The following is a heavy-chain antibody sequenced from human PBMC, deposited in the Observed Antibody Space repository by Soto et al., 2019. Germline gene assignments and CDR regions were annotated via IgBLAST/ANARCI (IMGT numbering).Heavy chain of an antibody. Sequence: QGQLVQSVAEVKKPGASVKFSCKAYGYTFTSYGISWVRQAPGQGLEWMGRSSAYNGNTNYAQKLHGIVTMTTDTSTSTAYKELRSLRYDDTAVDYCSGGVSVGATPYWYFDLWGRGTLVTVSS. J-gene: IGHJ2*01. V-gene: IGHV1-18*04. CDR3: SGGVSVGATPYWYFDL. CDR1: GYTFTSYG. CDR2: SSAYNGNT. D-gene: IGHD1-26*01.